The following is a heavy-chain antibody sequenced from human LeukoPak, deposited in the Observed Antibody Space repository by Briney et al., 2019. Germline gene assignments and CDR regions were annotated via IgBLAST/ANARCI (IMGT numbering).Heavy chain of an antibody. CDR2: IKPDGSEK. CDR3: ARGRWFDP. J-gene: IGHJ5*02. Sequence: GGTLRLSCAASGFTFSSHGMNWVRQAPGKGLEWVANIKPDGSEKYYVDSVKGRFTISRDNAKNSLYLQMNSLRVEDTAVFYCARGRWFDPWGQGTLVTVSS. V-gene: IGHV3-7*01. CDR1: GFTFSSHG.